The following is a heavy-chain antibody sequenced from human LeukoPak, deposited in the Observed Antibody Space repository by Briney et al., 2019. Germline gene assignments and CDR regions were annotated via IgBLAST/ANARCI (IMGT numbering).Heavy chain of an antibody. CDR3: ARDPYCSSIGCPAYFDY. D-gene: IGHD2-2*01. J-gene: IGHJ4*02. V-gene: IGHV1-2*02. CDR2: INPNSGGT. Sequence: ASVKVSCKASGYTFTGYYMHWVRQAPGQGLEWMGWINPNSGGTNYAQKFQGRVTMTRDTSISTAYMELSSLRSEDTAVYYCARDPYCSSIGCPAYFDYWGQGTLVTVSS. CDR1: GYTFTGYY.